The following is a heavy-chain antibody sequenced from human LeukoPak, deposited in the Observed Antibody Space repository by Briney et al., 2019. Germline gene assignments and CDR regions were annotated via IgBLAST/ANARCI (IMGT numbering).Heavy chain of an antibody. Sequence: GGSLRLSCAASGFTFSSYWMHWVRQAPGKGLEWVSVIYSDVSTYYTDSVKGRFTISRDNSKNTVFLQMNSLRAEDTAVYYCARDRSAVARAYDIWGQGTMVTVSS. J-gene: IGHJ3*02. D-gene: IGHD6-19*01. V-gene: IGHV3-53*01. CDR3: ARDRSAVARAYDI. CDR2: IYSDVST. CDR1: GFTFSSYW.